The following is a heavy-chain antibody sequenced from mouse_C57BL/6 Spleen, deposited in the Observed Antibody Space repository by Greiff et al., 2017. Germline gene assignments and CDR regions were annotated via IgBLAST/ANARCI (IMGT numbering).Heavy chain of an antibody. J-gene: IGHJ3*01. Sequence: VQLQQSGPGMVKPSQSLSLTCTVTGYSITSGYDWHWIRHFPGNKLEWMGYISYSGSTNYNPSLKSRISITHDTSKNHVFLKLNSVTTEDTATYYCARDGTYGSTAWFAYWGQGTLVTVSA. CDR3: ARDGTYGSTAWFAY. CDR1: GYSITSGYD. D-gene: IGHD1-1*01. V-gene: IGHV3-1*01. CDR2: ISYSGST.